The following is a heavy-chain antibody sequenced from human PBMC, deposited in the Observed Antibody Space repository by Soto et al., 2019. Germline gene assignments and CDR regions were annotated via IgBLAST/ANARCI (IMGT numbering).Heavy chain of an antibody. Sequence: QVQLVQSGAEVKKPGASVKVSCKASGYTFTSYGISWVRQAPGQGLEWMGWISAYNGNTNYAQKLQGRVTMTTDTPTSTAYLELRSLSSDATAVYYCASVVVAAVHWFDPWGQGTLVTVSS. D-gene: IGHD6-19*01. CDR3: ASVVVAAVHWFDP. J-gene: IGHJ5*02. V-gene: IGHV1-18*01. CDR1: GYTFTSYG. CDR2: ISAYNGNT.